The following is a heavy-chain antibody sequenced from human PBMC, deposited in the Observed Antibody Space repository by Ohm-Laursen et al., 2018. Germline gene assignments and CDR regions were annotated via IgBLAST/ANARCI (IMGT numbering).Heavy chain of an antibody. J-gene: IGHJ4*02. V-gene: IGHV3-23*01. CDR2: ISGSGTNT. D-gene: IGHD6-19*01. CDR3: AKEGRSDWYYYFDY. Sequence: SLRLSCTASGFTFSTYAMNWVRQAPGKGLEWVSAISGSGTNTYYADSVKGRFTISRDNSKNTLYLQMNSLRAEDTAVYYCAKEGRSDWYYYFDYWGQGTLVTVSS. CDR1: GFTFSTYA.